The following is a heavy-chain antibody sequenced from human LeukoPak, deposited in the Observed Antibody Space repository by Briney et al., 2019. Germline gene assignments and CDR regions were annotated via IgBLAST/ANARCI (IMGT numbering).Heavy chain of an antibody. V-gene: IGHV1-24*01. J-gene: IGHJ6*02. Sequence: ASVEVSCKVSGYTLTELSMHWVRQAPGKGLEWMGGFDPEDGETIYAQKFQGRVTMTEDTSTDTAYMELSSLRSEDTAVYYCATDGPKELLRHYGMDVWGQGTTVTVSS. CDR2: FDPEDGET. CDR1: GYTLTELS. CDR3: ATDGPKELLRHYGMDV. D-gene: IGHD1-26*01.